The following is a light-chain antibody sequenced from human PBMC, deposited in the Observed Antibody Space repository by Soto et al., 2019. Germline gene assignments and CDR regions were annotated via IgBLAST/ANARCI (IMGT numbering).Light chain of an antibody. Sequence: DIQMTQSPSFLSASVLDRFTITLRASQAISNYLNWYQQKPGKAPNLLIYAASSLQSGVPSRFSGSGSGTDFTLTVSSLQPEDFATYYCQQSFSTPITFGQGTRLENK. J-gene: IGKJ5*01. CDR1: QAISNY. CDR2: AAS. V-gene: IGKV1-39*01. CDR3: QQSFSTPIT.